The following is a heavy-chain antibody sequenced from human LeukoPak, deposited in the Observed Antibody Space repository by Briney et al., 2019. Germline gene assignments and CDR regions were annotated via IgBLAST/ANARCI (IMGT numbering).Heavy chain of an antibody. Sequence: ASVKVSCKASGYTFTSYGISWVRQAPGQGLEWMGRISAYNGNTNYAQKLQGRVTMTTDTSTSTAYMELRSLRSDDTAVYYCARDYYDILTGYYPFDYWGQGTLVTVSS. V-gene: IGHV1-18*01. J-gene: IGHJ4*02. CDR2: ISAYNGNT. CDR1: GYTFTSYG. D-gene: IGHD3-9*01. CDR3: ARDYYDILTGYYPFDY.